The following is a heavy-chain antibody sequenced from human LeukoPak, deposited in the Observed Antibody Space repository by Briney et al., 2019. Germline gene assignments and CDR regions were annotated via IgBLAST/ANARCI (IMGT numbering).Heavy chain of an antibody. D-gene: IGHD6-13*01. Sequence: PSETLSLTCTVSGGSISSYYWSWIRQPPGKGLEWIGYIYYSGTTNYNPSLKSRVTISVDTSKNQFSLKLSSVTAADTAVYYCARGSYSSDYWGQGTLVTVSS. CDR3: ARGSYSSDY. V-gene: IGHV4-59*01. CDR2: IYYSGTT. CDR1: GGSISSYY. J-gene: IGHJ4*02.